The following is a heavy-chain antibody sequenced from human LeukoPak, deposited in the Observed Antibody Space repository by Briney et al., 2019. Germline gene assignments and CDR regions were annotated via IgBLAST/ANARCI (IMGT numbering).Heavy chain of an antibody. D-gene: IGHD3-10*01. CDR1: GFTFSSYD. V-gene: IGHV3-13*01. J-gene: IGHJ3*02. CDR3: ARGLLWFGERLHAFDI. CDR2: IGTAGDT. Sequence: GGSLRLSCAASGFTFSSYDMHWVRQATGKGLEWVSAIGTAGDTYYPGSVKGRFSIFRENAKNSLYLQMNSLRAGDTAVYYCARGLLWFGERLHAFDIWGQGTMVTVSS.